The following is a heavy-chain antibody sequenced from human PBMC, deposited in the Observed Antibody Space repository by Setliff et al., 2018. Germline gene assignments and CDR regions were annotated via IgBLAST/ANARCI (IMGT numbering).Heavy chain of an antibody. J-gene: IGHJ4*02. CDR2: LYGGGNT. CDR3: RQWFGELSRDY. V-gene: IGHV3-53*01. CDR1: GFTVSSND. D-gene: IGHD3-10*01. Sequence: GGSLRLSCAASGFTVSSNDMSWVRQAPGKGLEWIALLYGGGNTFYADSVKGRFTISGDSSKNAVYLQTNSLRADDTAVYYCRQWFGELSRDYWGPGTLVTVSS.